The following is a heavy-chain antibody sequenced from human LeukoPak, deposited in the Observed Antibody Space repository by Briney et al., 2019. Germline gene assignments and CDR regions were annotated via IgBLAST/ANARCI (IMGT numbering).Heavy chain of an antibody. CDR3: ARHYDSSGYYYRTWFDP. J-gene: IGHJ5*02. CDR1: GYSISSGYY. Sequence: SETLSLTCAVSGYSISSGYYWGWIRQPPGKGLEWIGSVYHSGSTYYNPSLKSRVTISVDTSKNQFSLKLSSVTAADTAVYYCARHYDSSGYYYRTWFDPWGQGTLVTVSS. CDR2: VYHSGST. V-gene: IGHV4-38-2*01. D-gene: IGHD3-22*01.